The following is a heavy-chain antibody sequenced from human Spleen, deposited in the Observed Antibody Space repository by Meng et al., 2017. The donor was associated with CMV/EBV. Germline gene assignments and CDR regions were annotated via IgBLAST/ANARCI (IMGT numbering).Heavy chain of an antibody. Sequence: SVTVSCKASGYTFTNYDINWVRQATGQGLEWVGYMNPNSGNSAYEQSFQGRVTITTDTSMSTAYMELSSLRSEDTAVYYCAREGLDYWGQGTLVTVSS. CDR2: MNPNSGNS. J-gene: IGHJ4*02. CDR3: AREGLDY. CDR1: GYTFTNYD. V-gene: IGHV1-8*03.